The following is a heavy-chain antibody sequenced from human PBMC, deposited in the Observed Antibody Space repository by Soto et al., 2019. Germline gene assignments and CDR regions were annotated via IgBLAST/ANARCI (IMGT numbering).Heavy chain of an antibody. CDR3: ARMENSAGATPFDS. D-gene: IGHD1-26*01. V-gene: IGHV4-59*08. CDR1: GGSISPYY. CDR2: IYYSGST. Sequence: QVQLQESGPGLVKPSETLSLTCTVSGGSISPYYWSWIRQPPGKGLEWIGYIYYSGSTTYNPSLRSRLSISVDTSKNQFSLRLRSVTAADTAVYYCARMENSAGATPFDSWGQGTLVTVSS. J-gene: IGHJ4*02.